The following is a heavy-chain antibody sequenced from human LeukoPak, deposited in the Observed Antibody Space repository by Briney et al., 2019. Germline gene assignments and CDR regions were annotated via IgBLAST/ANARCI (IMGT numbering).Heavy chain of an antibody. J-gene: IGHJ4*02. D-gene: IGHD2-15*01. Sequence: GGSLRLFCAASGFTFSSYAMKWVRQAPGKGLEWVSAVSDSGGSTYYADSVKGRFTVSRDNSKNTLYLQMSSLRAEDTAVYYCAKASGGSCYTSSDYWGQGTLVTVSS. CDR1: GFTFSSYA. CDR2: VSDSGGST. V-gene: IGHV3-23*01. CDR3: AKASGGSCYTSSDY.